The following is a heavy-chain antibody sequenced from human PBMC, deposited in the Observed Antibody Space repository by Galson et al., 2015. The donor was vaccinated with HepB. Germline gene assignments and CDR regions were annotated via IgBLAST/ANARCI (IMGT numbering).Heavy chain of an antibody. CDR3: ARPRTYSSSWSGGGAFDI. CDR2: IWYDGSNK. J-gene: IGHJ3*02. Sequence: SLRLSCAASGFTFSSYGMHWVRQAPGKGLEWVAVIWYDGSNKYHADSVKGRFTISRDNSKNTLYLQMNSLRAEDTAVYYCARPRTYSSSWSGGGAFDIWGQGTMVTVSS. D-gene: IGHD6-13*01. CDR1: GFTFSSYG. V-gene: IGHV3-33*01.